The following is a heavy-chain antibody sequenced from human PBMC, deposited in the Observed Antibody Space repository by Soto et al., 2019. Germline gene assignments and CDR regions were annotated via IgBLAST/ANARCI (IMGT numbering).Heavy chain of an antibody. D-gene: IGHD1-26*01. CDR2: ITSSGSSI. V-gene: IGHV3-21*01. Sequence: EVQLVESGGGLVQPGGSLRLSCTTSGFTFSSYTMNWVRQAPGKGLEWVSSITSSGSSIYYGDSVRGRFTISRDNANGKNSLYLQMNSLRVEDTAVYYCARDGSEGRGEIGSYYYMDVWGTGTTVTVSS. CDR3: ARDGSEGRGEIGSYYYMDV. J-gene: IGHJ6*03. CDR1: GFTFSSYT.